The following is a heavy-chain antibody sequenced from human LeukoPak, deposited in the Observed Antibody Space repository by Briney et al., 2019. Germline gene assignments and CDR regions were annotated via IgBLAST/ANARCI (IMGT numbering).Heavy chain of an antibody. Sequence: PGGSLRLSCAASGFTFDDYAMHWVRQAPGKGLEWVSGISWNSGSIGYADSVKGRFTISRDNAKNSLYLQMNSLRAEDTALYYCAKGHTVTTISEYFQHWGQGTLVTVSS. V-gene: IGHV3-9*01. CDR3: AKGHTVTTISEYFQH. J-gene: IGHJ1*01. D-gene: IGHD4-17*01. CDR1: GFTFDDYA. CDR2: ISWNSGSI.